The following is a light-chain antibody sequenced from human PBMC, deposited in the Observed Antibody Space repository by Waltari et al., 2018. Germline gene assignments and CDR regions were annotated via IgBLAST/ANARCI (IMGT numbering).Light chain of an antibody. CDR1: SSDVGSYNL. CDR2: EVS. CDR3: CSYAGSSTFAV. Sequence: QSALTQPASVSGSPGQSITISCTGTSSDVGSYNLVSWYQQHPGKAPKLMIYEVSERPSGVSNRFSGSKSGNTASLTISGLQAEDEADYYCCSYAGSSTFAVFGGGTKLTVL. V-gene: IGLV2-23*02. J-gene: IGLJ3*02.